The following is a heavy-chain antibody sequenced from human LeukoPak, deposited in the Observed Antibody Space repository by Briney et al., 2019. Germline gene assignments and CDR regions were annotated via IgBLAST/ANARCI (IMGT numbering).Heavy chain of an antibody. CDR1: GGTFSSYT. CDR3: ARVSSRGYAFTI. D-gene: IGHD6-13*01. J-gene: IGHJ3*02. V-gene: IGHV1-69*13. Sequence: ASVKASCKASGGTFSSYTISWVRQAPGQGLEWMGGIIPIFGTVNYAQKVQGRVTITADDSTNTVYLQLSSLRAEDTAVYYCARVSSRGYAFTIWGQGTMVTVSS. CDR2: IIPIFGTV.